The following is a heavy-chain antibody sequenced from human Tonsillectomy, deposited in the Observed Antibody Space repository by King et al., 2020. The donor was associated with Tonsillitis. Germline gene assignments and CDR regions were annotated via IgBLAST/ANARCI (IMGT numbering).Heavy chain of an antibody. CDR1: GFIFDDYA. J-gene: IGHJ3*02. V-gene: IGHV3-9*01. CDR3: AKDKGGPHSLGAHNFYI. CDR2: ISWHSGSI. D-gene: IGHD3-16*01. Sequence: VQLVESGGGLEQPGRSLRLSCVASGFIFDDYAMHWVRQPPGKGLEWVSGISWHSGSIAYADSVKGRFTISRDNAKNSLYLQVNSLRVDDTALYYCAKDKGGPHSLGAHNFYIWGQGTMVTVSS.